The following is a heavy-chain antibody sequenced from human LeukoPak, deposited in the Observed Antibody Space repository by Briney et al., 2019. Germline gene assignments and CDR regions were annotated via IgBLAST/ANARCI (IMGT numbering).Heavy chain of an antibody. Sequence: SETLSLTCTVSGGSISSSSYYWGWIRQPPGKGLEWIGSIYYSGSTYYNPSLKSRVTISVDTSKNQFSLKLSSVTAADTAVYYCASDSSGWYAPALDFDYWGQGTLVTVSS. CDR1: GGSISSSSYY. CDR2: IYYSGST. J-gene: IGHJ4*02. V-gene: IGHV4-39*07. CDR3: ASDSSGWYAPALDFDY. D-gene: IGHD6-19*01.